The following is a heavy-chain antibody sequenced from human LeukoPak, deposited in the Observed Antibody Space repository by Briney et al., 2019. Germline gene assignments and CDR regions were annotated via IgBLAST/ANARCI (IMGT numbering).Heavy chain of an antibody. CDR3: ARHVKDYYDSSGYYWIRYYYYMDV. V-gene: IGHV4-38-2*02. J-gene: IGHJ6*03. CDR1: GYSLSSGYY. CDR2: VDHSGGT. D-gene: IGHD3-22*01. Sequence: SETLSLTCTVSGYSLSSGYYWGWIRQPPGKGLEWIGSVDHSGGTYYNPSLRSRVSISVDTSKNQFSLKLSSVTAADTAVYYCARHVKDYYDSSGYYWIRYYYYMDVWGKGTTVTISS.